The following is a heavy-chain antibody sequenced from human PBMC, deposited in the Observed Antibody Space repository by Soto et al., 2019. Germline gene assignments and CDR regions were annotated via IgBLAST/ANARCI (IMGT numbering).Heavy chain of an antibody. CDR1: AFTFKSYS. J-gene: IGHJ3*01. CDR2: ISASGGST. CDR3: VKLMTGVGPTSAFDF. D-gene: IGHD1-26*01. V-gene: IGHV3-23*01. Sequence: PGGSLRLSCVASAFTFKSYSMTWVRQAPGKGLEWVSTISASGGSTWYADSVRGRFTISRDNSRNTLSLQMNSLRAEDAALYYCVKLMTGVGPTSAFDFWGQGTMVTVSS.